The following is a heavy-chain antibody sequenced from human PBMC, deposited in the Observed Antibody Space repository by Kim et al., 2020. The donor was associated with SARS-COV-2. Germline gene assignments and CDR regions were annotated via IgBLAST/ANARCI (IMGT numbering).Heavy chain of an antibody. D-gene: IGHD2-15*01. V-gene: IGHV4-39*02. Sequence: SETLSLTCTVSGGSIRSGNYHWGWIRQPPGKGLEWIGSIYYSGSTYYNPSLKSRVTISVDTSKNQFSLKLSSVTAADTAVYYCARDGFCSGIWCNGYYYGIDVWGQGTTVTVSS. J-gene: IGHJ6*02. CDR2: IYYSGST. CDR1: GGSIRSGNYH. CDR3: ARDGFCSGIWCNGYYYGIDV.